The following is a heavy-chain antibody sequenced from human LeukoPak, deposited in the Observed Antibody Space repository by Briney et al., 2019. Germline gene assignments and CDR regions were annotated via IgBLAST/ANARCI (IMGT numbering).Heavy chain of an antibody. CDR2: ITSSSNYI. Sequence: PGGSLRLSCVTSGFTFSSYSMNWVRQAPGKGLEWVSSITSSSNYIYYADSVKGRITISRDNAKNSLYLQMNSLRAEDTAVYYCARGIYDSRGYYYSSFDYWGQGTLVTVSS. V-gene: IGHV3-21*01. CDR3: ARGIYDSRGYYYSSFDY. CDR1: GFTFSSYS. D-gene: IGHD3-22*01. J-gene: IGHJ4*02.